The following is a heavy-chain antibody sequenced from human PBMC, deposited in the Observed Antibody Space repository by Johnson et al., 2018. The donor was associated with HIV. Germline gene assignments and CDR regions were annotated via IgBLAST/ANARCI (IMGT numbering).Heavy chain of an antibody. Sequence: VQLVESGGGVVRPGGSLRLSCAASGFTFSSYVMSWVRQAPGKGLEWVSGINWNGGSTGYADSVKGRFTISRDNSKNTLYLQMNSLRAEDTAVYYCAKDPGRRDPHAFDIWGQGTMVTVSS. CDR1: GFTFSSYV. D-gene: IGHD2-15*01. CDR3: AKDPGRRDPHAFDI. V-gene: IGHV3-20*04. J-gene: IGHJ3*02. CDR2: INWNGGST.